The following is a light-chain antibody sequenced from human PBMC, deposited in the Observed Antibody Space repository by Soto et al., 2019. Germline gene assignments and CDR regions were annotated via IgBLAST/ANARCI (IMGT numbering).Light chain of an antibody. Sequence: EIVMTQSPATLSVSPGERATLSCRASQSVSSSYLAWYQQKPGQVPRLLIFGASTRATGIPGRFSGSGSGTEFALTISSLQSEDFAIYHCQQYNNWPPTFGQGTKVDI. CDR2: GAS. CDR1: QSVSSSY. CDR3: QQYNNWPPT. J-gene: IGKJ1*01. V-gene: IGKV3-15*01.